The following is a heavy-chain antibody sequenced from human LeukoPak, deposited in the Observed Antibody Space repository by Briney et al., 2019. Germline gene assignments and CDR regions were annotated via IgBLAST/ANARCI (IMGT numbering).Heavy chain of an antibody. CDR3: ARVTMIRGVVT. CDR2: IDPRGNT. J-gene: IGHJ5*02. CDR1: GGSVNSYY. D-gene: IGHD3-10*01. V-gene: IGHV4-4*08. Sequence: SETLSFTCTVSGGSVNSYYWTWIRQPPGEGLECIGYIDPRGNTNYIPSLKGRVTVSVDTSKNQLSLKLTSVTAADTAVYYCARVTMIRGVVTWGQGTLVTVSS.